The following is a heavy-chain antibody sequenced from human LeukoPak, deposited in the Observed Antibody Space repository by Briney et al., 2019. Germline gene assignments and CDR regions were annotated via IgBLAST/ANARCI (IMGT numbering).Heavy chain of an antibody. J-gene: IGHJ6*02. D-gene: IGHD3-10*01. CDR3: RLAREYGMDV. Sequence: ASVKVCCKASGYTFTGCYMHWVRQAPGQGLEWMGWINPNSGGTNYAQKFQGRVTMTRDTSISTAYMELSRLRSDDTAVYYCRLAREYGMDVWGQGTTVTVSS. V-gene: IGHV1-2*02. CDR1: GYTFTGCY. CDR2: INPNSGGT.